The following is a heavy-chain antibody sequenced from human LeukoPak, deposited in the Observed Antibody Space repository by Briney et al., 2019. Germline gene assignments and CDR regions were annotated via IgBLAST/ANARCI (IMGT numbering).Heavy chain of an antibody. CDR2: IHTSGST. J-gene: IGHJ5*02. CDR3: ARVWNRGWLDP. D-gene: IGHD7-27*01. CDR1: GGSISSGDYY. V-gene: IGHV4-61*02. Sequence: SETLSLTCTVSGGSISSGDYYWTWIRQPAGKGLEWIGRIHTSGSTNYKPSLQSRVTIAIDTSKNQFSLKLSSVTAADTAVYYCARVWNRGWLDPWGQGTLLTFSS.